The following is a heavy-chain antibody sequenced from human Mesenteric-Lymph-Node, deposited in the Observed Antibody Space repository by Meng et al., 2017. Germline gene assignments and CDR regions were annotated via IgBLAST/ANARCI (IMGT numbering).Heavy chain of an antibody. CDR2: IYYSGST. V-gene: IGHV4-59*01. CDR3: ARGLGYDFWSGYRINYFDY. D-gene: IGHD3-3*01. Sequence: VPLREPGPRLVRPSETLSLTCTVSGGSISSYYWSWIRQPPGKGLEWIGYIYYSGSTNYNPSLRSRVTISVDTSKNQFSLKLSSVTAADTAVYYCARGLGYDFWSGYRINYFDYWGQGTLVTVSS. J-gene: IGHJ4*02. CDR1: GGSISSYY.